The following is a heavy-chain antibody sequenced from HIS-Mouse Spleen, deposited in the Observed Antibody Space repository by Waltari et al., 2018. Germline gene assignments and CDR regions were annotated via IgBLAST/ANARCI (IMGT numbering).Heavy chain of an antibody. CDR1: GGSFSGYY. CDR3: ARGQGIAAAGTAFDI. J-gene: IGHJ3*02. D-gene: IGHD6-13*01. V-gene: IGHV4-34*01. Sequence: QVQLQQWGAGLLKPSETLSLTCAVYGGSFSGYYWSWIRQPPGKGLEWIGEINHSGSTNSTPSLKSRVTISVDTSKNQFSLKLGSVTAADTAVYYCARGQGIAAAGTAFDIWGQGTMVTVSS. CDR2: INHSGST.